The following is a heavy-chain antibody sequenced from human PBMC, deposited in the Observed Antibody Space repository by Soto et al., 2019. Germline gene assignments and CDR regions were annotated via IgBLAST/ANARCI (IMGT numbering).Heavy chain of an antibody. Sequence: SETLSLTCTVSGGSISSGDYYWSWIRQPPGKGLEWIGYIYYSGSTYYNPSLKSRVTISVDTSKNQFSLKLSSVTAADTAVYYCARVERFLEWGNGMDVWGQGTXVTVSS. V-gene: IGHV4-30-4*01. J-gene: IGHJ6*02. D-gene: IGHD3-3*01. CDR2: IYYSGST. CDR1: GGSISSGDYY. CDR3: ARVERFLEWGNGMDV.